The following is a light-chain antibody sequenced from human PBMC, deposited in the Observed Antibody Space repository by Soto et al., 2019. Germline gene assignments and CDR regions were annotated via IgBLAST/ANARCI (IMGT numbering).Light chain of an antibody. CDR2: RAS. V-gene: IGKV3-15*01. CDR3: QQYNNWSYT. J-gene: IGKJ2*01. CDR1: QHVSSN. Sequence: EIVMTQSPATLSVSPGGSATLSCRASQHVSSNFAWYRQKPGQAPTLLIYRASTRATGIPARFRGSGSGTESTLTISSLQSEDFAVYYCQQYNNWSYTFGQGTKLEIK.